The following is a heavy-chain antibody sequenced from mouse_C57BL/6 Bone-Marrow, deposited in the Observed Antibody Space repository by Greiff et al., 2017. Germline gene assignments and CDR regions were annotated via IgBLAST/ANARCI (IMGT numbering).Heavy chain of an antibody. CDR3: TTPFITTVVATDD. J-gene: IGHJ2*01. V-gene: IGHV1-15*01. Sequence: QVQLQQSGAELVRPGASVTLSCKASGYTFTDYEMHWVKQTPVHGLEWIGAIDPETGGTAYNQKFKGKAILTADKSSSTAYMELRSLTSEDSAVYYCTTPFITTVVATDDWGQGTTRTVSS. CDR2: IDPETGGT. CDR1: GYTFTDYE. D-gene: IGHD1-1*01.